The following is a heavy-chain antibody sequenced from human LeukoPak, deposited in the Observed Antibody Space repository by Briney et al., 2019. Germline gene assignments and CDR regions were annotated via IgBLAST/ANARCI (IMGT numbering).Heavy chain of an antibody. J-gene: IGHJ5*02. CDR3: TKFHGTWYEET. V-gene: IGHV5-51*01. Sequence: GESLKISCQGSGYNFGTDWIVWVRQMPGKGLEFIGIISPGDSHTRYSPSFQGQVTISADTSISTAYLHWSSLQASDTAMYYCTKFHGTWYEETWGQGTLVTVSS. CDR1: GYNFGTDW. D-gene: IGHD6-13*01. CDR2: ISPGDSHT.